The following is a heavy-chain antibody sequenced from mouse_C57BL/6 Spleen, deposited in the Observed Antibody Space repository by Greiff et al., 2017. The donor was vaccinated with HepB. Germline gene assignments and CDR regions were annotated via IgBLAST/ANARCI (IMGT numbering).Heavy chain of an antibody. CDR2: INPNNGGT. CDR3: AHYYGSSYWYFDV. CDR1: GYTFTDYY. Sequence: VQLQQSGPELVKPGASVKISCKASGYTFTDYYMNWVKQSHGKSLEWIGDINPNNGGTSYNQKFKGKATLTVDKSSSTAYMELRSLTSEDSAVYYCAHYYGSSYWYFDVWGTGTTVTVSS. J-gene: IGHJ1*03. V-gene: IGHV1-26*01. D-gene: IGHD1-1*01.